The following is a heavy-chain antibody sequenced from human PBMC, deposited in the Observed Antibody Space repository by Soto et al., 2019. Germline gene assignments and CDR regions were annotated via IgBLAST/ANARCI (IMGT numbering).Heavy chain of an antibody. CDR1: GLTFSSYG. D-gene: IGHD3-10*01. J-gene: IGHJ3*02. Sequence: GGSLRLSCAASGLTFSSYGMHWVRQAPGKGLEWVAVISYDGSNKYYADSVKGRFTISRDNSKNTLYLQMNSLRAEDTAVYYCAKSEFVGNDAFDIWGQGTMVTVSS. CDR3: AKSEFVGNDAFDI. CDR2: ISYDGSNK. V-gene: IGHV3-30*18.